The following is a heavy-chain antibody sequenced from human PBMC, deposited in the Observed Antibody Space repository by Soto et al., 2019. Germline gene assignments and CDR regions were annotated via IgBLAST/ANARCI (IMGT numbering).Heavy chain of an antibody. D-gene: IGHD1-26*01. CDR3: ARGRRGSYNYYYYGMDV. Sequence: QVQLQQWGAGLLKPSETLSLTCAVYGGSFSGYYWSWIRQPPGKGLEWIGEINHSGSTNYNPSLKSRVTISVXXSXNQXSLKLSYVTAADTAVYYCARGRRGSYNYYYYGMDVWGQGTTVTVSS. CDR1: GGSFSGYY. CDR2: INHSGST. J-gene: IGHJ6*02. V-gene: IGHV4-34*01.